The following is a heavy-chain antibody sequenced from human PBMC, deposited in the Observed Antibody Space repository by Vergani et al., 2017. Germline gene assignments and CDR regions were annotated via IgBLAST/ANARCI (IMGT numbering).Heavy chain of an antibody. J-gene: IGHJ4*02. CDR3: AKRVTVEWTSSGYFFDY. CDR1: GFTLRSYA. V-gene: IGHV3-23*01. CDR2: ISGRGGST. D-gene: IGHD3-3*01. Sequence: EVQLLESGGGLVQPGGSLRLSCAASGFTLRSYAMSWVRQAPGTGLEWVSAISGRGGSTYYADSVKGRFTISRDNSKNTLYLQMNSLRAEDTAVYYCAKRVTVEWTSSGYFFDYWGQGTLVTVSS.